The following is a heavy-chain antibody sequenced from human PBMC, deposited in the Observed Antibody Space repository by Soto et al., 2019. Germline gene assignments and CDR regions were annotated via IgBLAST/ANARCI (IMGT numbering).Heavy chain of an antibody. CDR3: SMDRPEIAIEWPV. CDR2: IVVGTGNT. CDR1: GFDFGSFG. J-gene: IGHJ6*02. V-gene: IGHV1-58*02. D-gene: IGHD5-12*01. Sequence: QMQLVQSGPEVKKPGTSVKVSCKASGFDFGSFGIQWLRQSHGQGFEWIGWIVVGTGNTNYAPNFQGRVTNTRDMSTKTAYMDLTNLRSDDTAVYFCSMDRPEIAIEWPVWGQGTTVAVSS.